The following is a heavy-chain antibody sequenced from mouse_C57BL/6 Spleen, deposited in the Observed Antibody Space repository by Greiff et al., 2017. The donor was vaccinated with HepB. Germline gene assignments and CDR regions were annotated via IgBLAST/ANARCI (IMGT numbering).Heavy chain of an antibody. Sequence: EVQLQESGGGLVKPGGSLKLSCPASGFTFSDYGMHWVRQAPEKGLEWVAYISSGSSTIYYADTVKGRFTISRDNAKNTLFLQMTSLRSEDTAMYYCARNYDAMDYWGQGTSVTVSS. CDR3: ARNYDAMDY. V-gene: IGHV5-17*01. J-gene: IGHJ4*01. CDR1: GFTFSDYG. CDR2: ISSGSSTI.